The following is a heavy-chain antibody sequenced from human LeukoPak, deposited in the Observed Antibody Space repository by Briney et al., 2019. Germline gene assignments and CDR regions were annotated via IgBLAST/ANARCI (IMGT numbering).Heavy chain of an antibody. CDR1: GFTFSRYT. CDR3: ARDSFLGGGYSCEGLDI. D-gene: IGHD5-18*01. J-gene: IGHJ3*02. CDR2: ISPSSTYI. Sequence: GGTLRLSCTASGFTFSRYTMNWVRQAPGKGLEWVSSISPSSTYIYYPDSVKGRFTISRDNAKNSLYLQMSSLRADDTALYYCARDSFLGGGYSCEGLDIWGQGTMVSVSS. V-gene: IGHV3-21*01.